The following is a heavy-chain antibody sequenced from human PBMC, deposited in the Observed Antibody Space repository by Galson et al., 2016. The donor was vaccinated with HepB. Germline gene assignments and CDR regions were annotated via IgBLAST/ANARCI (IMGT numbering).Heavy chain of an antibody. V-gene: IGHV3-23*01. CDR2: ISGVGGST. CDR3: AKDRYSFTAPKAMDV. D-gene: IGHD5-18*01. Sequence: SLRLSCAASGFMFGAYSMIWVCQAPGKSLEWVSGISGVGGSTYYADSVKGRFTITRDNSNNTLYLQMNSLRAEDTALYYCAKDRYSFTAPKAMDVWSQGTTVTVSS. J-gene: IGHJ6*02. CDR1: GFMFGAYS.